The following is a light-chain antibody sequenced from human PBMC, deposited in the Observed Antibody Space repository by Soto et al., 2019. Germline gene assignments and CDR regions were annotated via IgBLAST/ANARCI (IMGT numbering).Light chain of an antibody. Sequence: DIQMTQSPSSLSASVRDRVTITYRASQGINNYVAWYQQKPGKVPKLLIYAASTLQSGVPSRFSGSGSGTDFTLTISSLQPEDVATYYCQKYDGAPGGTFGQGTKVEIK. J-gene: IGKJ1*01. V-gene: IGKV1-27*01. CDR3: QKYDGAPGGT. CDR1: QGINNY. CDR2: AAS.